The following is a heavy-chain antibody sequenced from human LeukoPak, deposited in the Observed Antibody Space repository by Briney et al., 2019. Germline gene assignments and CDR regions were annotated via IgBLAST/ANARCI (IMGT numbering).Heavy chain of an antibody. CDR2: ISAYNGNT. V-gene: IGHV1-18*01. D-gene: IGHD2-21*02. J-gene: IGHJ4*02. CDR3: ARGAYCGGDCYSEVNSDY. CDR1: GYTFTSYG. Sequence: ASVNVSCKASGYTFTSYGISWVRQAPGQGLEWMGWISAYNGNTNYAQKLQGRVTMTTGTSTSTAYMELRSLRSDDTAVYYCARGAYCGGDCYSEVNSDYWGQGTLVTVSS.